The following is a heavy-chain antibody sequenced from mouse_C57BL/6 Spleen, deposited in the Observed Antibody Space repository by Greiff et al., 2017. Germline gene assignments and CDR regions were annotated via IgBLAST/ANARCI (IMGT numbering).Heavy chain of an antibody. CDR1: GYAFTNYL. CDR2: INPGSGGT. V-gene: IGHV1-54*01. J-gene: IGHJ4*01. CDR3: ARGDYYGSSYSAMDY. D-gene: IGHD1-1*01. Sequence: QVQLQQSGAELVRPGTSVKVSCKASGYAFTNYLIEWVKQRPGQGLEWIGVINPGSGGTNYNEKFKGKATLTADTSSSTAYMQRSSLTSEDSAVYFCARGDYYGSSYSAMDYWGQGTSVTVSS.